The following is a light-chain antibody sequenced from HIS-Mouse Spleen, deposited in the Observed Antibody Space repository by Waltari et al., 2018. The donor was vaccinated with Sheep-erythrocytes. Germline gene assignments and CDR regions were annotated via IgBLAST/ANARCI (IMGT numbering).Light chain of an antibody. CDR1: KLGEKY. CDR3: QAWDSSTAWNVV. Sequence: SYELTQPPSVSVSPGQTASITGLGDKLGEKYACWYQQKPGQSPVLVIYKDSKRPSGIPERFSGSNSGNTATLTISGTQAMDEADYYCQAWDSSTAWNVVFGGGTKLTVL. CDR2: KDS. V-gene: IGLV3-1*01. J-gene: IGLJ2*01.